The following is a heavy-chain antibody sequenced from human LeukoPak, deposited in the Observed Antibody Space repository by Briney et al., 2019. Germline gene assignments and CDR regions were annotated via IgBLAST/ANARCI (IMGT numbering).Heavy chain of an antibody. CDR2: IYYSGST. J-gene: IGHJ4*02. Sequence: PSETLSLTCTVSGGSISSSSYYWGWIRQPPGKGLEWIGSIYYSGSTYYNPSLKSRVTISVDTSKNQFSLKLSSVTAADTAVYYCARDYYYYDSSGYEEGWGQGTLVTVSS. CDR3: ARDYYYYDSSGYEEG. CDR1: GGSISSSSYY. V-gene: IGHV4-39*02. D-gene: IGHD3-22*01.